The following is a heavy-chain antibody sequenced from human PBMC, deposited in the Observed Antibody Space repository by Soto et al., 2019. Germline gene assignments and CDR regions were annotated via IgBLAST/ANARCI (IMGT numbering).Heavy chain of an antibody. V-gene: IGHV1-46*01. J-gene: IGHJ6*02. D-gene: IGHD6-13*01. CDR3: ASLIAAAGPPHSPRYYYGMDV. CDR2: INPSTGSA. CDR1: GYTFTYYY. Sequence: ASVKVSCKASGYTFTYYYIHWVRQAPGQGLEWMGVINPSTGSANYAQKFQGRVTMTTDKSTSTAYMELSSLRSEDTAVYYCASLIAAAGPPHSPRYYYGMDVWGQGTTVTVSS.